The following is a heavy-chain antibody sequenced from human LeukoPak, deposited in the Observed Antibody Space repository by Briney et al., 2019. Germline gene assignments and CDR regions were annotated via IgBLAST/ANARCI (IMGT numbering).Heavy chain of an antibody. J-gene: IGHJ3*02. CDR3: ARATSSQVRPFDI. CDR2: INTNTGIP. V-gene: IGHV7-4-1*02. D-gene: IGHD3-10*01. CDR1: GYIFDIYA. Sequence: ASVKVSCKASGYIFDIYAMIWVRQAPGQGLELMGWINTNTGIPTYAQGFTGRFVFPLDTSVSTAYLHISSLKTEDTAVYYCARATSSQVRPFDIWGQGTMVTVSS.